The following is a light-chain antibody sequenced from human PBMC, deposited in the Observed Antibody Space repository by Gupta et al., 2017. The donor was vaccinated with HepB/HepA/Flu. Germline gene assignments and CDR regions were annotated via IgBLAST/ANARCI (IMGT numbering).Light chain of an antibody. CDR2: DAS. CDR3: QQRSNWPPLT. CDR1: QSVSSY. Sequence: EIVLTKSQATLPLSQGERATLSCRASQSVSSYLAWYQQKPGQAPNLLIYDASNRATGSPARFSGSGSGTDFTLTISSLEPEDFAVYYCQQRSNWPPLTFGGGTKVEIK. J-gene: IGKJ4*01. V-gene: IGKV3-11*01.